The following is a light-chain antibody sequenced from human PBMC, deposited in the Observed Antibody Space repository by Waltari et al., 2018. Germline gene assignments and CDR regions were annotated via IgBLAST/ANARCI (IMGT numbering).Light chain of an antibody. CDR2: SNN. Sequence: QSVLTQPPSASGTPGQRVTISCSGSSSNIGSNTVNWYQQLPRTAPKLLIYSNNQRPSGGPDRCAGSKSGTSASLAISGLQSEDEADYYCAAWDDSLNGVVFGGGTKLTVL. CDR1: SSNIGSNT. CDR3: AAWDDSLNGVV. V-gene: IGLV1-44*01. J-gene: IGLJ2*01.